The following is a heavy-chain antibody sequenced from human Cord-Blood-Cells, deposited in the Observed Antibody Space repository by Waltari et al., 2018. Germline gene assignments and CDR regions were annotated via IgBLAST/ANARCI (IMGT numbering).Heavy chain of an antibody. CDR2: IGYEGSNK. V-gene: IGHV3-30*02. CDR3: AKAETGGFDAFDI. CDR1: GFTFSSYG. Sequence: QVQLVESGGGVVQPGGSLRLSCAASGFTFSSYGMHWVRQAPGKGLEWVEFIGYEGSNKYYADSVKGRFTISRDNSKNTLYLQMNSLRAEDTAVYYCAKAETGGFDAFDIWGQGTMVTVSS. D-gene: IGHD7-27*01. J-gene: IGHJ3*02.